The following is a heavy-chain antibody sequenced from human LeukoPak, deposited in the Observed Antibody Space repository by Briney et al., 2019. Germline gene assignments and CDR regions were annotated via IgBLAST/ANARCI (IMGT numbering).Heavy chain of an antibody. J-gene: IGHJ4*02. D-gene: IGHD3-10*01. CDR1: GYTFTGYY. CDR2: INPNSGGT. CDR3: ATYQYDSGTYLDY. V-gene: IGHV1-2*02. Sequence: ASVKVSCKASGYTFTGYYIHWVRQAPGHGLEWMGWINPNSGGTNYAQKFQGRVTMTRDTSISTAYMELSRLRSDDTAVYYCATYQYDSGTYLDYWGQGTLVTVSS.